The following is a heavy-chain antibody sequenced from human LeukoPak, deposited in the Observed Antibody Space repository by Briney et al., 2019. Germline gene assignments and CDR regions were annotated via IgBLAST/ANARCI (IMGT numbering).Heavy chain of an antibody. D-gene: IGHD1-26*01. J-gene: IGHJ4*02. CDR3: AKDPFGFWWELPGY. CDR2: ISGSGGST. CDR1: GFTFSSYA. Sequence: GGSLRLSCAASGFTFSSYAMSWVRQAPGKGLEWVSAISGSGGSTYYADSVKGRFTISRDNSKNTLYLQMNSLRAEDTAVYYCAKDPFGFWWELPGYWGQGTLVTVSS. V-gene: IGHV3-23*01.